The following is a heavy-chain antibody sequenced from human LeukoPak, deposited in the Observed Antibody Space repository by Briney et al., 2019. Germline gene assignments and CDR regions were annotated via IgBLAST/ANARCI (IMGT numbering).Heavy chain of an antibody. Sequence: ASVKVSCKASGSTFSSYDINWVRQATGQGLEWMGWMHPNSGDTGYTQRFQGRVTMTRDTSISTAYMELSSLRSEDTAVYYCARGPYGTGSHFDFWGQGTLVTVSS. CDR3: ARGPYGTGSHFDF. CDR2: MHPNSGDT. V-gene: IGHV1-8*02. CDR1: GSTFSSYD. J-gene: IGHJ4*02. D-gene: IGHD3-10*01.